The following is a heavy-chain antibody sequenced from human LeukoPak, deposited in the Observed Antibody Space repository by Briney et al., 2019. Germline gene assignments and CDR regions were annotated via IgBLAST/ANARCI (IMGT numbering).Heavy chain of an antibody. V-gene: IGHV3-74*01. J-gene: IGHJ4*02. CDR2: IASDGSST. CDR3: ARGRPHGNDY. CDR1: GFTFSSYW. Sequence: QAGGSLRLSCAASGFTFSSYWMNWVRQAPGKGLVWVSRIASDGSSTTYADSVKGRFSISRDNAKNTLYLQMNSLRVEDTAVYYCARGRPHGNDYWGQGTLLTVSS. D-gene: IGHD4-23*01.